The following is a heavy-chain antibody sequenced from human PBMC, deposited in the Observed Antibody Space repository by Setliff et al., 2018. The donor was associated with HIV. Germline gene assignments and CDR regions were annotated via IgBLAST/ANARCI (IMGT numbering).Heavy chain of an antibody. D-gene: IGHD1-26*01. V-gene: IGHV1-18*01. CDR3: ASRREVPERRAGFDF. CDR1: GYSFTSYA. J-gene: IGHJ4*02. CDR2: ISPNSGYT. Sequence: ASVKVSCKASGYSFTSYAISWVRQAPGQGLEWMAWISPNSGYTLFAQKFRGRVTMTADTSTSTAYMELRSLRHDDTAEYFCASRREVPERRAGFDFWGQGTLVTVSS.